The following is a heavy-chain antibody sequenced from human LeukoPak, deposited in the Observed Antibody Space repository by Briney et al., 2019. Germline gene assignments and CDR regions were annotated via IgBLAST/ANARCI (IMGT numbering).Heavy chain of an antibody. V-gene: IGHV3-15*01. D-gene: IGHD2-2*01. CDR1: GFTFSNAW. Sequence: GGSLRLSCVGSGFTFSNAWMSWVRQAPGKGLEWVGRIKSKTDGGTADYAAPVKGRFTISRDESKNTLYLQINSLRTEDTAVYYCTTRTWADGFDIWGQGTMLTVCS. J-gene: IGHJ3*02. CDR2: IKSKTDGGTA. CDR3: TTRTWADGFDI.